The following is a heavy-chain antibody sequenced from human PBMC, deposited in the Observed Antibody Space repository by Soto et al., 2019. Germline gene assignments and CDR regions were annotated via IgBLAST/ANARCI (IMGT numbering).Heavy chain of an antibody. D-gene: IGHD2-8*01. CDR2: INAANGNT. V-gene: IGHV1-3*01. CDR1: GYTFTSYA. CDR3: ARGQDICTNAVCYEGYYYYMDV. J-gene: IGHJ6*03. Sequence: QVQLVQSGAEVKKPGASVKVSCKASGYTFTSYAMHWVRQAPGQRLEWMGWINAANGNTQHSQKFQGRVTITRDTSASTAYMELSSLRSEETAVYYCARGQDICTNAVCYEGYYYYMDVWGKGTTVTVSS.